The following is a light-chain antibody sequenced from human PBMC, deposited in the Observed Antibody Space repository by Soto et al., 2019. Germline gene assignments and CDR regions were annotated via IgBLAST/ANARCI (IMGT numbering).Light chain of an antibody. CDR3: QQYNNWPPLWT. V-gene: IGKV3-15*01. Sequence: DIVLTQSPATLSLSPGERATLSCRSSQSVSSNLAWYQQKPGQAPRLLIHGASTRATGIPARFSGSGSGTEFTRTISSLQSEDFAVYFCQQYNNWPPLWTFGQGTKVDIK. CDR2: GAS. CDR1: QSVSSN. J-gene: IGKJ1*01.